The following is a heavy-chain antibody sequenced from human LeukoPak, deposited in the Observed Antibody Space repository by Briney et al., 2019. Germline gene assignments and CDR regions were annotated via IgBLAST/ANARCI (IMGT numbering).Heavy chain of an antibody. D-gene: IGHD3/OR15-3a*01. Sequence: QPGGSLRLSCAASGFTFSSYWMSWVRLAPGKGLEWVASIKQDGSEKFYVESVKGRFTISRDNGKKSLYLQMNSLRAEDTAVYYCARYGDFWTAQGAFDVWGQGTMVTVYS. V-gene: IGHV3-7*01. CDR3: ARYGDFWTAQGAFDV. CDR1: GFTFSSYW. CDR2: IKQDGSEK. J-gene: IGHJ3*01.